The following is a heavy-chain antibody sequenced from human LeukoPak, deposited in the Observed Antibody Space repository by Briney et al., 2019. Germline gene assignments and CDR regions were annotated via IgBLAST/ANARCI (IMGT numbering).Heavy chain of an antibody. CDR2: IYYSGST. V-gene: IGHV4-59*01. CDR3: VRAHFEPHTIDY. J-gene: IGHJ4*02. CDR1: GGSISSYY. Sequence: PSETLSLTCTVSGGSISSYYWSWIRQPPGKGLEWIGYIYYSGSTNYNPSLKSRVTISVDTSKNQFSLKLSSVTAADTAEYYCVRAHFEPHTIDYWRQGTLVTVSS. D-gene: IGHD1-14*01.